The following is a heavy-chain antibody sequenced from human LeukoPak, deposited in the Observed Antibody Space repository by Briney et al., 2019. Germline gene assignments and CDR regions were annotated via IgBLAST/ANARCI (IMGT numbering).Heavy chain of an antibody. CDR2: IKQDGSEK. CDR1: GFTFSSYS. V-gene: IGHV3-7*01. J-gene: IGHJ4*02. Sequence: SGGSLRLSCAASGFTFSSYSMNWVRQAPGKGLEWVANIKQDGSEKYYVDSVKGRFTISRDNAKNSLYLQMNSLRAEDTAVYYCARVLRRGYYFDYWGQGTLVTVSS. CDR3: ARVLRRGYYFDY.